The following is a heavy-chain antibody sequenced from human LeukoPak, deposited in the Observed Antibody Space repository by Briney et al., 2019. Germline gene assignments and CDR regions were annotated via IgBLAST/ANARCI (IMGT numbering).Heavy chain of an antibody. Sequence: PSETLSLTCAVYGGSFSGYYWSWIRQPPGKGLEWIGEINHSGSTNYNPSLKSRVAISVDTSKNQFSLKLSSVTAADTAVYYCARVGADGSGFLFDYWGQGTLVTVSS. CDR2: INHSGST. J-gene: IGHJ4*02. CDR1: GGSFSGYY. CDR3: ARVGADGSGFLFDY. V-gene: IGHV4-34*01. D-gene: IGHD3-10*01.